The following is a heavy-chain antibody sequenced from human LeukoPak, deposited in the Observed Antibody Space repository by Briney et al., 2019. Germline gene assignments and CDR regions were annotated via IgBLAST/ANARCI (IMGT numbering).Heavy chain of an antibody. Sequence: KPSETLSLTCAVYGGSFSGYYWSWIRQPPGEGLEWIGEINHSGSTNYNPSLKSRVTISVDTSKNQFSLKVSSVTAAGTAVYYCARGRPRGRGAAANNWFDPWGQGTLVTVSS. CDR2: INHSGST. V-gene: IGHV4-34*01. J-gene: IGHJ5*02. CDR3: ARGRPRGRGAAANNWFDP. CDR1: GGSFSGYY. D-gene: IGHD3-10*01.